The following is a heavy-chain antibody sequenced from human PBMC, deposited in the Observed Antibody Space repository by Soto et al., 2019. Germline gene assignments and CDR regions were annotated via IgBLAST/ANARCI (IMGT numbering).Heavy chain of an antibody. Sequence: GGSLRLSCAASGFTFSSYAMSWVRQAPGKGLEWVSAISGSGGSTYYADSVKGRFTISRDNSKNTLYLQMNSLRAEDTAVYYCVIMITFGGVNLEGVFDYWGQGTLVTVSS. V-gene: IGHV3-23*01. D-gene: IGHD3-16*01. CDR3: VIMITFGGVNLEGVFDY. CDR2: ISGSGGST. CDR1: GFTFSSYA. J-gene: IGHJ4*02.